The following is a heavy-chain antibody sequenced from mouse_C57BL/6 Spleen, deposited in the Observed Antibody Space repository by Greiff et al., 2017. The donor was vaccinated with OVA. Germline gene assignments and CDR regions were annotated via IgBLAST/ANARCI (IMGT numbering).Heavy chain of an antibody. Sequence: QVQLQQSGPGLVQPSQSLSITCTVSGFSLTSYGVHWVRQSPGKGLEWLGVIWRGGSTDYNAAFMSRLSITKDNSKSQVFFKMNSLQADDTAIYYCAKGGYDYGYWYFDVWGTGTTVTVSS. V-gene: IGHV2-5*01. J-gene: IGHJ1*03. D-gene: IGHD2-4*01. CDR3: AKGGYDYGYWYFDV. CDR2: IWRGGST. CDR1: GFSLTSYG.